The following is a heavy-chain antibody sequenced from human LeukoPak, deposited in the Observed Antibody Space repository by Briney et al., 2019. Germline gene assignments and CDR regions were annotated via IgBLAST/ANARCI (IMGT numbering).Heavy chain of an antibody. CDR1: GFTFSSYA. J-gene: IGHJ4*02. CDR2: ISYDGSNK. CDR3: ARDSDYDSSGPLDY. Sequence: GGSLRLSCAASGFTFSSYAMHWVRQAPGKGLEWVAVISYDGSNKYYADSVKGRFTISRDNSKNTLYLQMNSLRAEDTAVYYCARDSDYDSSGPLDYWGQGTLVTVSS. V-gene: IGHV3-30-3*01. D-gene: IGHD3-22*01.